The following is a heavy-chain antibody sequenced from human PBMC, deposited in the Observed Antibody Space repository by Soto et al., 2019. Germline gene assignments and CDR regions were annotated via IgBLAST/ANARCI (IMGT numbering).Heavy chain of an antibody. Sequence: QVQLQESGPGLVKPSETLSLTCTVSGGSISSYYWSWIRQPPGKGLEWIGYTYYSGSTNDNPSLRSRVTISGAPSKYPFSLKLSSVPAADTAVYYCAGRYGASFDYWGQGTLVTVSS. V-gene: IGHV4-59*01. CDR3: AGRYGASFDY. J-gene: IGHJ4*02. CDR1: GGSISSYY. D-gene: IGHD4-17*01. CDR2: TYYSGST.